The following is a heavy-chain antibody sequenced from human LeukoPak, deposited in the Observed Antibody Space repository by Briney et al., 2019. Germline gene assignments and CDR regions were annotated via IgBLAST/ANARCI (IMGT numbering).Heavy chain of an antibody. CDR2: INWNGGST. CDR3: ARGGGPSGSYYFDY. V-gene: IGHV3-20*04. CDR1: VFTFDDYG. Sequence: GGSLRLSCAASVFTFDDYGMSWVRQAPGKGLEWVSGINWNGGSTGYADSVKGRFTISRDNAKNSLYLQMNSLRAEDTALYYCARGGGPSGSYYFDYWGQGTLVTVSS. J-gene: IGHJ4*02. D-gene: IGHD1-26*01.